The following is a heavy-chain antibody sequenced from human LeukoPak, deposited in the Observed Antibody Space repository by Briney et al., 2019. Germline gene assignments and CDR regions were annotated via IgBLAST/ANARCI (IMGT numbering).Heavy chain of an antibody. V-gene: IGHV4-39*01. CDR2: IHYSGST. CDR1: GGSISSRSYY. D-gene: IGHD6-19*01. CDR3: ARHYRGALAGTMGAFDI. J-gene: IGHJ3*02. Sequence: SETLSLTCTVSGGSISSRSYYWGWVRQPPGKGQEWTGSIHYSGSTYYDASFKSRVTMSVDTSKNQFSLKLSSVTAADTAVYYCARHYRGALAGTMGAFDIWGQGTMVTVSS.